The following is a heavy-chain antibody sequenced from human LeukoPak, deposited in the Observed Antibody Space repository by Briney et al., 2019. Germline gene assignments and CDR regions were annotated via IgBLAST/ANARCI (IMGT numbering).Heavy chain of an antibody. D-gene: IGHD3-10*01. V-gene: IGHV4-39*01. CDR1: GGSISSSSYY. J-gene: IGHJ4*02. Sequence: PSETLSLTCSLSGGSISSSSYYWAWIRQPPGKGLEWIGSIYYSGSTYYNPSLKSRVTISVDTSKNQFSLKLSSVTAADTAVYYCARTRYYYNSRSYGAPYYFDYWGQGTLVTVSS. CDR2: IYYSGST. CDR3: ARTRYYYNSRSYGAPYYFDY.